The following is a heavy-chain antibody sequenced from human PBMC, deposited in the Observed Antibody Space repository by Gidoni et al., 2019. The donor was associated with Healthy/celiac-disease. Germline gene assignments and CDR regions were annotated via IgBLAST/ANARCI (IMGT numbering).Heavy chain of an antibody. V-gene: IGHV1-58*01. CDR1: GFTFTSSA. J-gene: IGHJ6*02. Sequence: QMQLVQAGPEVKKPGPSVKVSCKASGFTFTSSAVQWVRQARGHRREWIGWIVVGSGNTNYAQKFQERVTITRDMSTSTAYMELSSLRSEDTAVYYCAAPGGPKGKSLYYYGMDVWGQGTTVTVSS. D-gene: IGHD3-16*01. CDR3: AAPGGPKGKSLYYYGMDV. CDR2: IVVGSGNT.